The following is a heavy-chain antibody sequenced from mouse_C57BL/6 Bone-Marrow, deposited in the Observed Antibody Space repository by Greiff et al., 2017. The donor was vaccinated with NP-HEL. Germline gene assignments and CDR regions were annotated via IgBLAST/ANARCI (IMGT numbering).Heavy chain of an antibody. V-gene: IGHV5-9-1*02. CDR1: GFTFSSYA. CDR2: ISSGGDYI. J-gene: IGHJ2*01. Sequence: EVKVVESGEGLVKPGGSLKLSCAASGFTFSSYAMSWVRQTPEKRLEWVAYISSGGDYIYYADTVKGRFTISRDNARNTLYLQMSSLKSEDTAMYYCTRDTITTVVVAFDYWGQGTTLTVSS. D-gene: IGHD1-1*01. CDR3: TRDTITTVVVAFDY.